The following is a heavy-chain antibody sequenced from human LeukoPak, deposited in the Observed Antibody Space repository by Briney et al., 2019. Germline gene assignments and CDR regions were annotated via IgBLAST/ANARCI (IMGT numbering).Heavy chain of an antibody. V-gene: IGHV4-59*08. Sequence: PSETRSLTCIVSADSTSNYYWSWIRQPPGKGLEWIGCIYYSGTTKYTPARQSRVTLSVDASKHHSSQDLTSVTAAVTVVYYCARHRSLWIIDYGGERTLVTVSS. J-gene: IGHJ4*02. CDR1: ADSTSNYY. D-gene: IGHD2-21*01. CDR3: ARHRSLWIIDY. CDR2: IYYSGTT.